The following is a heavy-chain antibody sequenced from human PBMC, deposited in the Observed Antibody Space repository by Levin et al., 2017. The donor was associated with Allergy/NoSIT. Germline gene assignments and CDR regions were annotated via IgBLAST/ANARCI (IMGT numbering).Heavy chain of an antibody. D-gene: IGHD2-2*02. CDR1: GYTFTSYY. J-gene: IGHJ6*03. CDR2: INPSGGST. Sequence: ASVKVSCKASGYTFTSYYMHWVRQAPGQGLEWMGIINPSGGSTSYAQKFQGRVTMTRDTSTSTVYMELSSLRSEDTAVYYCARDPVVPAAVPYYYYYYMDGWGKGTTVTVSS. V-gene: IGHV1-46*03. CDR3: ARDPVVPAAVPYYYYYYMDG.